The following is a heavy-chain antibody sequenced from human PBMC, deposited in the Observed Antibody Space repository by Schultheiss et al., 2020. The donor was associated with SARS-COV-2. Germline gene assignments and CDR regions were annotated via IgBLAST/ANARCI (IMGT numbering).Heavy chain of an antibody. Sequence: GGSLRLSCAASGFTFSSYAMHWVRQAPGKGLEWVAVISYDGSNKYYADSVKGRFTISRDNAKNSLYLQMNSLRAEDTAVYYCARDGGSRRGYGMDVWGQGTTVTVSS. D-gene: IGHD3-16*01. CDR1: GFTFSSYA. CDR3: ARDGGSRRGYGMDV. CDR2: ISYDGSNK. V-gene: IGHV3-30-3*01. J-gene: IGHJ6*02.